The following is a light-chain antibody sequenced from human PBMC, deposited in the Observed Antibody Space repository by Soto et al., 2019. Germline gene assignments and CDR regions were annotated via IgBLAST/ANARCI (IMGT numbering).Light chain of an antibody. CDR1: QGIRSY. Sequence: AIRITQSPSSLSASTGDRVTITCRASQGIRSYLAWYQQKPGKAPKLLIYAASTLQSGVPSRFSGSGAGTECTRTISRLEPEDFEVDYCQQYGSSTWTFGQGTKVDIK. CDR2: AAS. J-gene: IGKJ1*01. CDR3: QQYGSSTWT. V-gene: IGKV1-8*01.